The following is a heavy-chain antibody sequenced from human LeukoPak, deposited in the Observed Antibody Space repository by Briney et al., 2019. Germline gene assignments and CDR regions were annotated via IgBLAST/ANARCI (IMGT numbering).Heavy chain of an antibody. D-gene: IGHD1-26*01. CDR2: IYPGDSDT. V-gene: IGHV5-51*01. CDR1: GYSFTSYW. J-gene: IGHJ4*02. Sequence: GESLKISCKGSGYSFTSYWVGWVRQMPGKGLEWMGIIYPGDSDTRYSPSFQGQVTISADKSISTAYLQWSGLKASDTAMYYCARHGAEWELPYYFDYWGQGTLVTVSS. CDR3: ARHGAEWELPYYFDY.